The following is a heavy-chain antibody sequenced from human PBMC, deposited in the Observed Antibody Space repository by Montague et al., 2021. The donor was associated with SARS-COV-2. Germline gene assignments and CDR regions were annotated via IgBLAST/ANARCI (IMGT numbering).Heavy chain of an antibody. V-gene: IGHV4-34*01. CDR1: GGSFGDDY. J-gene: IGHJ4*02. Sequence: SETLSLTCGVSGGSFGDDYWSWIRQPPGKGLEWIGDTKQSGSINSNPSLKSRVTMSVDTSKNQFSLKLTSVTAADTAVYFCARGHLSVSMIVVVFTSASYYFDYWGQGAQVTVSS. D-gene: IGHD3-22*01. CDR2: TKQSGSI. CDR3: ARGHLSVSMIVVVFTSASYYFDY.